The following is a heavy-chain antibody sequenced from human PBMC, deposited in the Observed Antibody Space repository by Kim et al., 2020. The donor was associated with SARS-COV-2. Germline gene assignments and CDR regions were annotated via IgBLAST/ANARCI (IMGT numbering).Heavy chain of an antibody. Sequence: GGSLRLSCAASGFTFSSYAMSWVRQAPGKGLEWVSAISGSGGSTYYADSVKGRFTISRDNSKNTLYLQMNSLRAEDTAVYYCAKDSGYRDSSGTLDYWGQGTLVTVSS. J-gene: IGHJ4*02. CDR2: ISGSGGST. V-gene: IGHV3-23*01. D-gene: IGHD3-22*01. CDR1: GFTFSSYA. CDR3: AKDSGYRDSSGTLDY.